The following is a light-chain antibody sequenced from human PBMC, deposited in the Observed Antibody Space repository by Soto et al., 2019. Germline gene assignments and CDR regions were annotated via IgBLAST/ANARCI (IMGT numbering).Light chain of an antibody. V-gene: IGKV3D-15*01. CDR1: QFVSSN. CDR2: GAS. CDR3: QQYHNWPPIT. Sequence: EIVLTQSPGTLSLSPGERATLSCRASQFVSSNLAWYRQKPGQAPRLLIYGASTRATGIPARFSGSGSGTEFTLTISNLQSEDFAVYFCQQYHNWPPITFGQGTRLEIK. J-gene: IGKJ5*01.